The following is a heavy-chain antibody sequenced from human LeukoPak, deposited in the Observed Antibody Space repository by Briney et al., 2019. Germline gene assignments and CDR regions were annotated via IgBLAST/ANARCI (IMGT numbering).Heavy chain of an antibody. Sequence: GGSLRLSCAASGFTFSSYSMNWVRQAPGKGLEWVSSISSSSSYIYYADSVKGRFTISRDNAKNSPYLQMNSLRAEDTAVYYCARASAVLMVYSTWGQGTLVTVSS. D-gene: IGHD2-8*01. CDR3: ARASAVLMVYST. V-gene: IGHV3-21*01. CDR1: GFTFSSYS. J-gene: IGHJ5*02. CDR2: ISSSSSYI.